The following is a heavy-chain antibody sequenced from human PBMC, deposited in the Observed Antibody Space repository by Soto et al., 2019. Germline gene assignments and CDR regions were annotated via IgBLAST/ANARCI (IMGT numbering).Heavy chain of an antibody. Sequence: ETLSLTCSVSGGSISSSSYLWGWIRQAPGKGLEWVSAISGSGGSTYYADSVKGRFTISRDNSKNTLYLQMNSLRAEDTAVYYCAKDHSAYSYGHRDDYWGQGTLVTVSS. D-gene: IGHD5-18*01. J-gene: IGHJ4*02. V-gene: IGHV3-23*01. CDR3: AKDHSAYSYGHRDDY. CDR2: ISGSGGST. CDR1: GGSISSSSYL.